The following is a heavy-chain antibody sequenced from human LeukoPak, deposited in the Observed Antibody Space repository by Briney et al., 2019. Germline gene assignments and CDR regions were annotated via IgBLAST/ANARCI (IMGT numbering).Heavy chain of an antibody. D-gene: IGHD6-19*01. J-gene: IGHJ3*02. Sequence: GASVKVSCKASGGTFSSYAISWVRQAPGQGLEWMGGIIPIFGTANYAQKFQGRVTITADKSTSTAYMELSSLRSEDMAVYYCARGRGEVAGDTFDMWGQGTMVTVSS. CDR1: GGTFSSYA. V-gene: IGHV1-69*06. CDR2: IIPIFGTA. CDR3: ARGRGEVAGDTFDM.